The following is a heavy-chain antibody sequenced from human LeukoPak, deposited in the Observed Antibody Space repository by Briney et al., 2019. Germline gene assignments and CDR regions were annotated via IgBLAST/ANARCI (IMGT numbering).Heavy chain of an antibody. D-gene: IGHD6-13*01. Sequence: ASVKVSCKASGYTFTSYDINWVRQATGQGLEWMGWMSPNSGNTGYAQKFQGRVTMTRNTSISTAYMELSSLRSEDTAVYYCAIVSRIAAAGPYYYYGMDVWGQGTTVTVSS. V-gene: IGHV1-8*01. CDR3: AIVSRIAAAGPYYYYGMDV. CDR2: MSPNSGNT. J-gene: IGHJ6*02. CDR1: GYTFTSYD.